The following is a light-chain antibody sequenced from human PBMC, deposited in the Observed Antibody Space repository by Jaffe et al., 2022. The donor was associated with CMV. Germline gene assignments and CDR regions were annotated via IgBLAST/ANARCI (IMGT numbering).Light chain of an antibody. CDR1: QDVNIY. V-gene: IGKV1-33*01. CDR2: DAS. CDR3: QQYHNFYT. J-gene: IGKJ2*01. Sequence: DIQMTQSPSSLSAYVGDRVTITCQASQDVNIYVNWYQQKPGKAPKLLIFDASNLHTGIPSRFSGGGSGTDFTLTISSLQPEDIAIYFCQQYHNFYTFGQGTKLEIK.